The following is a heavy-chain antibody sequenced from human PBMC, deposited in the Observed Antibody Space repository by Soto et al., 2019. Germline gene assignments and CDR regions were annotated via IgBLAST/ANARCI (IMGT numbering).Heavy chain of an antibody. CDR3: ARDRVAAAVDY. CDR1: GFTFSSYG. CDR2: IWYDGSNK. V-gene: IGHV3-33*01. D-gene: IGHD6-13*01. Sequence: QVQLVESGGGVVQPGRSLRLSCAASGFTFSSYGMHWVRQAPGKGLEWVAVIWYDGSNKYYADSVKGRFTISRDNSKNALYLQMNSLRAEDTAVYYCARDRVAAAVDYWGQGTLVTVSS. J-gene: IGHJ4*02.